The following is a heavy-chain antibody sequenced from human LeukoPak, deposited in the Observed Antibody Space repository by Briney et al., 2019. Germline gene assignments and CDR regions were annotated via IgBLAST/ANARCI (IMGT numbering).Heavy chain of an antibody. V-gene: IGHV7-4-1*02. CDR2: INTNTGNP. CDR3: ARVTDYDFWSGYSYYYYYMDV. D-gene: IGHD3-3*01. J-gene: IGHJ6*03. CDR1: GGTFSSYA. Sequence: ASVKVSCKASGGTFSSYAMNWVRQAPGQGLEWMGWINTNTGNPTYAQGFTGRFVFSLDTSVSTAYLQISSLKAEDTAVYYCARVTDYDFWSGYSYYYYYMDVWGKGTTVTVSS.